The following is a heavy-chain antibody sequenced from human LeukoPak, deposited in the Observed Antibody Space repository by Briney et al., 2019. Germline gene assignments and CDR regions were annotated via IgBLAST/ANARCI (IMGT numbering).Heavy chain of an antibody. D-gene: IGHD1-26*01. V-gene: IGHV3-23*01. Sequence: GGSLRLSCAASGFTFSSSAMAWVRHAPGKGLEWVSTISYSGSGTYYADSVKGRFTISRDNSKNTLYLQMNSLRAEDTAVYYCAKEDASGSHFRPFDYWGQGTLVTVSS. CDR3: AKEDASGSHFRPFDY. CDR1: GFTFSSSA. J-gene: IGHJ4*02. CDR2: ISYSGSGT.